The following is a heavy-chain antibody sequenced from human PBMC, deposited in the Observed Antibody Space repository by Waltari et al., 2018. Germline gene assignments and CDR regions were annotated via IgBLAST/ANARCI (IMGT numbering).Heavy chain of an antibody. CDR2: INPSVGST. J-gene: IGHJ5*02. Sequence: QVQLVQSGAEVKKPGASVKVSCKASGYTFTSYYMHWVRQAPGQGLEWMGRINPSVGSTRYAQKFQGRVTMTRDTSTSTVYMELSSLRSEDTAVYYCARDAYGWEGWFDPWGQGTLVTVSS. CDR1: GYTFTSYY. D-gene: IGHD3-10*01. V-gene: IGHV1-46*01. CDR3: ARDAYGWEGWFDP.